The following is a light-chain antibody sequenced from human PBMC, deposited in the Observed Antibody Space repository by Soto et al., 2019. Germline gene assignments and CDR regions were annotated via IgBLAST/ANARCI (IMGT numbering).Light chain of an antibody. CDR2: EVS. V-gene: IGLV2-14*01. CDR1: SSDVGGYNY. J-gene: IGLJ1*01. CDR3: SSYTSSSTLV. Sequence: LTQPASVSGSPGQSITISCTGTSSDVGGYNYVSWYQQHPGKAPKLMIYEVSNRPSGVSNRFSGSKSGNTASLTISGLQAEDEADYYCSSYTSSSTLVFATGTKVTVL.